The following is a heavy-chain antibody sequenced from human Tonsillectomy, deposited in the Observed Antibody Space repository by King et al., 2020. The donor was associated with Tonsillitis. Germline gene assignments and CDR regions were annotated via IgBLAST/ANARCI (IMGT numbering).Heavy chain of an antibody. V-gene: IGHV3-15*01. Sequence: VQLVESGGGLVKPGGSLRPSCAASGFIFSNAWMTWVRQAPGKGLEWVGRIKSKTDGGTRDYAAPVKGRFTISRDDSKNTLYLQMNSLKTEDTAVYYCSTGMGYGMDVWGQGTTVTVSS. CDR2: IKSKTDGGTR. CDR1: GFIFSNAW. D-gene: IGHD3-16*01. J-gene: IGHJ6*02. CDR3: STGMGYGMDV.